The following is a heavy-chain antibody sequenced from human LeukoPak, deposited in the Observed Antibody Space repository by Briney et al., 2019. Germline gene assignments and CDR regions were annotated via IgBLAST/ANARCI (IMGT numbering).Heavy chain of an antibody. CDR2: ISAYNGNT. CDR1: GYTFSSYG. Sequence: ASVKVSCKASGYTFSSYGISWVRQAPGQGLEWMGWISAYNGNTNYAQKFRGRVTMTTDTSTSAAYMELSSLRSEDTAVYYCARGDTIFGVVSIGGYWGQGTLVTVSS. J-gene: IGHJ4*02. D-gene: IGHD3-3*01. V-gene: IGHV1-18*01. CDR3: ARGDTIFGVVSIGGY.